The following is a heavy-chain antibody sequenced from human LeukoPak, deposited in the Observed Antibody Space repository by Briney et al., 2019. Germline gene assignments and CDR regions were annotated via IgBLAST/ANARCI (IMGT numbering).Heavy chain of an antibody. CDR3: ARDAIVVVPAAMNSRYYYGMDV. J-gene: IGHJ6*02. Sequence: ASVNVSCKASGYTFTSYGISWVRQAPGQGLEWMGWISAYNGNTNYAQKLQGRVTMTTDTSTSTAYMELRSLRPDDTAVYYCARDAIVVVPAAMNSRYYYGMDVWGQGTTVTVSS. D-gene: IGHD2-2*01. CDR2: ISAYNGNT. V-gene: IGHV1-18*01. CDR1: GYTFTSYG.